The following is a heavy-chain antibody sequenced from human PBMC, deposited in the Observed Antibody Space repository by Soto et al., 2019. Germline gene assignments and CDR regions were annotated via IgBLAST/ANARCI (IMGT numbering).Heavy chain of an antibody. Sequence: GGSLRLSCAASGFTFSNAWMNWVRQAPGKGLEWVGRIKSKTDGGTTDYAEPVKGRFTSSRDDSKNTPYLQMNSLKTADTAVYYCTTDPAFPVLLLRQMNIDIWGQGTMVTVSS. CDR3: TTDPAFPVLLLRQMNIDI. D-gene: IGHD3-10*01. CDR2: IKSKTDGGTT. CDR1: GFTFSNAW. J-gene: IGHJ3*02. V-gene: IGHV3-15*07.